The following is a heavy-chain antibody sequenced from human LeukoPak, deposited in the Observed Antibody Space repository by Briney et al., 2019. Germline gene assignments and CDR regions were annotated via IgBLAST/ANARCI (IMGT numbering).Heavy chain of an antibody. CDR3: ARSSTYSPYYFDS. V-gene: IGHV5-51*01. Sequence: PGESLKIPCKASGYLFRKNWIGWVRQMPGKGLEWMGIIYPPDPDTRYGREFQGQVTISVDESINTAYLQWSSLKASDTAMYYCARSSTYSPYYFDSWGQGTLVTVSS. J-gene: IGHJ4*01. CDR2: IYPPDPDT. CDR1: GYLFRKNW. D-gene: IGHD2-2*01.